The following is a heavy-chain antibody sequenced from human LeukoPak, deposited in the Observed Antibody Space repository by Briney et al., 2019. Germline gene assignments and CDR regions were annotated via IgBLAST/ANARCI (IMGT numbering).Heavy chain of an antibody. V-gene: IGHV4-4*07. D-gene: IGHD6-13*01. CDR2: IYTSGST. Sequence: PSETLSLTCTVSGGSISSYYWSWIRQPAGKGLEWIGRIYTSGSTNYNPSLKSRVTMSVDTSKNQFSLKLSSVTAADTAVYYCATAAAGTSTDLYYYYYYMGVWGQRDHGHRLL. CDR3: ATAAAGTSTDLYYYYYYMGV. J-gene: IGHJ6*03. CDR1: GGSISSYY.